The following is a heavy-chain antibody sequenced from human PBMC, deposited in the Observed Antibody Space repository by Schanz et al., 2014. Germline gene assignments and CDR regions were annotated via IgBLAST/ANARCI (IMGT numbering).Heavy chain of an antibody. D-gene: IGHD2-2*01. J-gene: IGHJ6*03. CDR2: IYSSGST. CDR1: GGSISNNY. CDR3: ARQGIGYQHGRYYYYMDV. Sequence: QVHLQESGPGLVKPSETLSLTCTVSGGSISNNYWGWIRQPPGKGLEWIGNIYSSGSTNYNPSLKSRLTISVDTSKNQFSLNLISVTAADTAVYYCARQGIGYQHGRYYYYMDVWGRGTTVTVSS. V-gene: IGHV4-59*01.